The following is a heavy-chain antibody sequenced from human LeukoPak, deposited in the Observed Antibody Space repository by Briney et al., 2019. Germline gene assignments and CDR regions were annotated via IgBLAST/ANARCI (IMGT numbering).Heavy chain of an antibody. CDR1: GGSVSDYY. J-gene: IGHJ5*02. CDR2: IYHTGST. CDR3: ARVLLWFGELRTPGYNWFDP. D-gene: IGHD3-10*01. V-gene: IGHV4-59*02. Sequence: SETLSLTCTISGGSVSDYYWSWIRQSPGKGLEWIGYIYHTGSTSYSPSLKSRVTISADTSQNQFSLKLSSVTAADTAVYYCARVLLWFGELRTPGYNWFDPWGQGTLVTVSS.